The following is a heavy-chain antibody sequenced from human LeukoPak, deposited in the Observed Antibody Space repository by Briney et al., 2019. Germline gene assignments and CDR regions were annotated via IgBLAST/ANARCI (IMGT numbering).Heavy chain of an antibody. CDR1: GYTFTSYD. J-gene: IGHJ6*03. D-gene: IGHD1-14*01. V-gene: IGHV1-8*01. Sequence: GASVKVSCKASGYTFTSYDINWVRQATGQGLEWMGWMNPNSGNTGYAQKFQGRVTMTRNTSISTAYMELSSLRSEDTAVYYCARVGRIRKYYYYYYMDVWGKGTTVTISS. CDR2: MNPNSGNT. CDR3: ARVGRIRKYYYYYYMDV.